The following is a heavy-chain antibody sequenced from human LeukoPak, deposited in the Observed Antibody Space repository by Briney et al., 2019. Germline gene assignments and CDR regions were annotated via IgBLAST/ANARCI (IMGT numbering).Heavy chain of an antibody. J-gene: IGHJ4*02. CDR3: ARGWGYFDY. CDR1: GGSVNSGSYY. CDR2: IYNSGST. Sequence: SETLSLTCTVSGGSVNSGSYYWTWIRQPPGKGLEWIGYIYNSGSTNHNPSLKSRVTISVDTSKNQLSLKLSSVTAADTAVYYSARGWGYFDYWGQGTLVTVYS. V-gene: IGHV4-61*01. D-gene: IGHD7-27*01.